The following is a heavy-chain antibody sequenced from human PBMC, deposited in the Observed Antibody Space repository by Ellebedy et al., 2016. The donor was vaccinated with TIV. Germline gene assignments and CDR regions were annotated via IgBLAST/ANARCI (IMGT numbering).Heavy chain of an antibody. Sequence: SETLSLTCTVSGGSISSYYWSWIRQPPGKGLEWIGYIYYSGSTNYNPSLKSRVTISVDTSKNQFSLKLTSVTVADTALYYCASNSGSDSFYYGMNVWGQGTTVIVSS. J-gene: IGHJ6*02. CDR1: GGSISSYY. CDR3: ASNSGSDSFYYGMNV. V-gene: IGHV4-59*08. D-gene: IGHD3-10*01. CDR2: IYYSGST.